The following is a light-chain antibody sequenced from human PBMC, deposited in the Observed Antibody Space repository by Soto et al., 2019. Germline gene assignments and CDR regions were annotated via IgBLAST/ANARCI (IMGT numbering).Light chain of an antibody. CDR2: STN. CDR1: SDSVSTSYY. Sequence: QDVVTQEPSFSVSPGGTVTLTCGLSSDSVSTSYYPSWYQQTPGQATRTLIYSTNTRSSGVPDRFSGSILGNKAALTITGAQADDESDYYCVLYMGSGIWVFGGGTQLTVL. V-gene: IGLV8-61*01. CDR3: VLYMGSGIWV. J-gene: IGLJ7*01.